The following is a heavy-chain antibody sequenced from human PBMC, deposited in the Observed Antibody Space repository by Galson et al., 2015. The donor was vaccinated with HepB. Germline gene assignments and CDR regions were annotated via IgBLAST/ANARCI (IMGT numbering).Heavy chain of an antibody. CDR2: INAGNGNT. CDR1: GYTFTSYA. D-gene: IGHD3-9*01. V-gene: IGHV1-3*01. J-gene: IGHJ3*02. CDR3: ASNAGYMDAFDI. Sequence: SVKVSCKASGYTFTSYAMHWVCQAPGQRLEWMGWINAGNGNTKYSQKFQGRVTITRDTSASTAYMELSSLRSEDTAVYYCASNAGYMDAFDIWGQGTMVTVSS.